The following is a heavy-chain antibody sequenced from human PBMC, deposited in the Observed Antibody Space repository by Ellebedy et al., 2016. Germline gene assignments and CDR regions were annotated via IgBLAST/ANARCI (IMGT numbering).Heavy chain of an antibody. CDR3: ARQGVSGYSGYEGDDY. Sequence: GESLKISXKGSGYSFIIYGIGWVRQMPGKGLEWMGIIYPGDSDTRYSPSFQGQVTISADKSISTAYLQWSSLKASDTAMYYCARQGVSGYSGYEGDDYWGQGTLVTVSS. D-gene: IGHD5-12*01. CDR2: IYPGDSDT. V-gene: IGHV5-51*01. J-gene: IGHJ4*02. CDR1: GYSFIIYG.